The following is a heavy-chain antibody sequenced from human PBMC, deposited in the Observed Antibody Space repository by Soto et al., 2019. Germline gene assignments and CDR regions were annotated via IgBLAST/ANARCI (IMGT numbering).Heavy chain of an antibody. V-gene: IGHV5-51*01. CDR3: ASLGGAAAGHFYYYGMDV. CDR1: GYSFTCYW. D-gene: IGHD6-13*01. J-gene: IGHJ6*02. CDR2: IYPGDSDT. Sequence: GESLKISCKGSGYSFTCYWIGWVRQMPGKGLDWMGIIYPGDSDTRYSPSFQGQVTISADKSISTAYLQWSSLKASDTAMYYCASLGGAAAGHFYYYGMDVWGQATTVTV.